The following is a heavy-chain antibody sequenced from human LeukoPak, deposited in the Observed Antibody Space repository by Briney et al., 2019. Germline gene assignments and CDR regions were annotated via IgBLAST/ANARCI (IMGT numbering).Heavy chain of an antibody. CDR3: ASCRLGPIGY. CDR1: GGSISSGGYY. Sequence: SETLSLTCTVSGGSISSGGYYWSWIRQHPGKGLEWIGYIYYSGSTYYNPSLKSRVTIPVDTSKNQFSLKLSSVTAADTAVYYCASCRLGPIGYWGQGTLVTVSS. V-gene: IGHV4-31*03. J-gene: IGHJ4*02. CDR2: IYYSGST. D-gene: IGHD2-15*01.